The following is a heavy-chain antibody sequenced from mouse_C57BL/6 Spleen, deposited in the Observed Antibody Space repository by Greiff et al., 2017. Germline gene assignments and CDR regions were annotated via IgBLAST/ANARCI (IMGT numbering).Heavy chain of an antibody. J-gene: IGHJ2*01. CDR3: AAEKFYGGYSEDY. V-gene: IGHV5-2*03. CDR1: EYEFPSYD. Sequence: EVMLVESGGGLVQPGESLKLSCESNEYEFPSYDMPWVRKTPEKRLELVAAINSDGGSTYYPDTMKRRFIISRDNSKRTLYLQMSSLRSEDTALYYCAAEKFYGGYSEDYWGQGTTLTVSS. D-gene: IGHD2-3*01. CDR2: INSDGGST.